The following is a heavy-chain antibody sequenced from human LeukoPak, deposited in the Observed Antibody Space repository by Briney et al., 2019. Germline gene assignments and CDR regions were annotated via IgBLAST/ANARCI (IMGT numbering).Heavy chain of an antibody. CDR2: ISGSDGST. D-gene: IGHD4-17*01. CDR3: AKNYGDYLFYFDY. CDR1: GFTFSSYA. J-gene: IGHJ4*02. V-gene: IGHV3-23*01. Sequence: GGSLRLSCAASGFTFSSYAMNWVRQAPGKGLERVSTISGSDGSTYYADSVKGRFTISRDNSKNTLYLQMYSLRAEDTAVYYCAKNYGDYLFYFDYWGQGTLVTVSS.